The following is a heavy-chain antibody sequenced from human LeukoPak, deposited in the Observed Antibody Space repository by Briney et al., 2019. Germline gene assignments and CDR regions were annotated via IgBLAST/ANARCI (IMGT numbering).Heavy chain of an antibody. Sequence: GGSLRLSCAASGFTFSHYGMNWVRQAPGKGLEWVSGINWNGGSTGYADSVKGRFTISRDNAKNSLYLQMNSLRAEDTALYYCARAGTTGEYFQHWGQGTLVTVSS. V-gene: IGHV3-20*04. D-gene: IGHD4-17*01. CDR2: INWNGGST. CDR1: GFTFSHYG. CDR3: ARAGTTGEYFQH. J-gene: IGHJ1*01.